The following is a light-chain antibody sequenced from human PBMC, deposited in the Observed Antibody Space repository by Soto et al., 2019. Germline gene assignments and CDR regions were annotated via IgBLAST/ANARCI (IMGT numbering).Light chain of an antibody. V-gene: IGLV1-40*01. CDR2: DNT. Sequence: QSVLTQPPSVSGAPGQRVTISCTGSSSNIGASFDVHWHQQLPGAAPKLLIYDNTNRPSGVPGRFSGSKSGTSASLAITGLQAEDEADYYCQSYDTSLSGYVFGTGTKLTVL. CDR3: QSYDTSLSGYV. CDR1: SSNIGASFD. J-gene: IGLJ1*01.